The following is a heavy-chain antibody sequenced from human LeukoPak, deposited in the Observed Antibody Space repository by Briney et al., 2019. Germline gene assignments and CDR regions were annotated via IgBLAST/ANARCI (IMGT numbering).Heavy chain of an antibody. J-gene: IGHJ4*02. CDR1: GGSISSYY. CDR2: IYYSGST. V-gene: IGHV4-59*01. Sequence: SETLSLTCTVSGGSISSYYWSWIRQPPGKGLEWIGYIYYSGSTNYNPSLKSRVTISVDTSKNQFSLKLSSVTAADTAVYYCARGLENNNFWSGLGYWGQGTLVTVSS. CDR3: ARGLENNNFWSGLGY. D-gene: IGHD3-3*01.